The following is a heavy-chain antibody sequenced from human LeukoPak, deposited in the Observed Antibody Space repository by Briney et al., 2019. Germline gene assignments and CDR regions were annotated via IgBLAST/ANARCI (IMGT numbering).Heavy chain of an antibody. J-gene: IGHJ5*01. V-gene: IGHV4-59*11. D-gene: IGHD1-14*01. CDR2: IFYSGSA. CDR1: GGSISTHY. Sequence: TSETLSLTCTVSGGSISTHYCSWIRQPPGKGLEWVGFIFYSGSATYNPSLQSRVTISLDTPNTQFSLTLSSVTAADTAGYYCARVSVGGTGPDSWGQGALVTVAS. CDR3: ARVSVGGTGPDS.